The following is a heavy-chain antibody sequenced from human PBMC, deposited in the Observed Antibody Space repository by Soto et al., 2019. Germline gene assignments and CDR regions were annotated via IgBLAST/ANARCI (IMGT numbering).Heavy chain of an antibody. CDR2: ISYDGSNK. CDR1: GFTFSSYA. D-gene: IGHD3-10*01. J-gene: IGHJ6*02. Sequence: QVQLVESGGGVVQPGRSLRLSCAASGFTFSSYAMHWVRQAPGKGLEWVAVISYDGSNKYYADSVKGRFTISRDNSKNTLYLQMNSLRAEDTAVYYCARDRQNLSHYYYGMDVWGQGTTVTVSS. V-gene: IGHV3-30-3*01. CDR3: ARDRQNLSHYYYGMDV.